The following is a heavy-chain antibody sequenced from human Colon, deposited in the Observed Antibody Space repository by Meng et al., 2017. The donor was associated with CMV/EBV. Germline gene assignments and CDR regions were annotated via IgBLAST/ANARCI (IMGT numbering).Heavy chain of an antibody. Sequence: GGSLRLSCAASGINIHFYTMQWVRQAPGKGLEWISSITTPGTTIYYADPVKGRFTVSRDNTRGTVYLQMNSLRAEDTAVYYCAGYSKSSIYWGQGTRVTVSS. CDR2: ITTPGTTI. D-gene: IGHD2-21*01. J-gene: IGHJ4*02. V-gene: IGHV3-21*01. CDR3: AGYSKSSIY. CDR1: GINIHFYT.